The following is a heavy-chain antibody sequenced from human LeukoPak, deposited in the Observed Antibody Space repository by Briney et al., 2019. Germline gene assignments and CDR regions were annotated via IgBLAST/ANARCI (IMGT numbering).Heavy chain of an antibody. CDR2: ISSSSSYI. V-gene: IGHV3-21*01. Sequence: GGSLRLSCAASGFTFSSYSMNWVRQAPGKGLEWVSSISSSSSYIYYADSVKGRSTISRDNAKNSLYLQMNSLRAEDTAVYYCARAHYCSGGSCYWGGFDYWGQGTLVTVSS. D-gene: IGHD2-15*01. CDR1: GFTFSSYS. J-gene: IGHJ4*02. CDR3: ARAHYCSGGSCYWGGFDY.